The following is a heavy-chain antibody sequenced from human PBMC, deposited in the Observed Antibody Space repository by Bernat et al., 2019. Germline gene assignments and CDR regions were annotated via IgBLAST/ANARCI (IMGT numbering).Heavy chain of an antibody. V-gene: IGHV3-53*02. Sequence: EVQLVETGGDLIQPGGSLRLSCAASGFTVNSNYMTWVRQTPGKGLEWVSIIYTGGTTYYADSVKGRFTISRDNSKNTLYLQMNSLRAEDTAVYYCARLITVGSWRVDSWGQGTLVTVSS. CDR1: GFTVNSNY. J-gene: IGHJ4*02. CDR3: ARLITVGSWRVDS. D-gene: IGHD4-23*01. CDR2: IYTGGTT.